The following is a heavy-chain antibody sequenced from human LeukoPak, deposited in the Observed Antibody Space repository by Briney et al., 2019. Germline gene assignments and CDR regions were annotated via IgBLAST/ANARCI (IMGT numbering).Heavy chain of an antibody. CDR1: GIIFRSYA. V-gene: IGHV3-23*01. CDR3: AKGAWLVQGLIGY. CDR2: ISGSGDST. D-gene: IGHD6-19*01. J-gene: IGHJ4*02. Sequence: GGSLRLSCAASGIIFRSYAMIWVRQAPGKGLEWVSAISGSGDSTYYADSVKGRFTISRDNSKNTLYLQMNSLRAEDTAVYYCAKGAWLVQGLIGYWGQGSLVTVSS.